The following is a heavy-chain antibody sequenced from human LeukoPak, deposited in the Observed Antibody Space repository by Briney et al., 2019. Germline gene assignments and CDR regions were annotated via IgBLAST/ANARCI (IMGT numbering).Heavy chain of an antibody. V-gene: IGHV1-69*13. CDR3: ARVRYSSSWGEFYYYYYMDV. CDR1: GGTFSSYA. CDR2: IIPIFGTA. Sequence: SVKVSCKASGGTFSSYAISWVQQAPGQGLEWMGGIIPIFGTANYAQKFQGRVTITADESTSTAYMELSSLRSEDTAVYYCARVRYSSSWGEFYYYYYMDVWGKGTTVTVSS. D-gene: IGHD6-13*01. J-gene: IGHJ6*03.